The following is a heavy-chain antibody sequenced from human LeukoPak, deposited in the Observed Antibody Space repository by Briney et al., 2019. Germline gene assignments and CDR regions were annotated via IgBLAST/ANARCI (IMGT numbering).Heavy chain of an antibody. Sequence: KSSETLSLNCTVSGGSISSYYWIWIRQPPGKGLEWIGYIYYSGSTNYNPSLKSRVTIAVDTSKNQFSLKLSSVTAADTAVYYCAGENPQITVPEGMDVWGQGTTVTVSS. CDR3: AGENPQITVPEGMDV. CDR2: IYYSGST. J-gene: IGHJ6*02. V-gene: IGHV4-59*01. D-gene: IGHD3-16*01. CDR1: GGSISSYY.